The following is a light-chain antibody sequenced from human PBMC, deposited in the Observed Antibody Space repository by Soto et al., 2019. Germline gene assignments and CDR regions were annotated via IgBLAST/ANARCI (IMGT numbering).Light chain of an antibody. J-gene: IGKJ1*01. V-gene: IGKV1-5*03. Sequence: DIQMTQSPSTLSASVGDRVTITCRASQSISSWLAWYQQKPGKAPKGLIYKASTLESGAPSRFGGSGSGTEFTLTISSLQPDDFATYYCQQYYSYPWTFGQGTKVDIK. CDR1: QSISSW. CDR3: QQYYSYPWT. CDR2: KAS.